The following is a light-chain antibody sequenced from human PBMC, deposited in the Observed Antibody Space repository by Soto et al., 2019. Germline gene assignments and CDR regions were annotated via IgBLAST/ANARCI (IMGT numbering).Light chain of an antibody. CDR3: QQYQNWLT. CDR1: QSVSGY. CDR2: GAS. Sequence: EVVMTQSPDTLSVSPGGRATLSCRASQSVSGYLAWYQQKPGQAPRLLIYGASTRATGIPARFSGSGSGTEFTLTISSLQSEDFAVYYCQQYQNWLTVGGGTKVDIK. V-gene: IGKV3-15*01. J-gene: IGKJ4*01.